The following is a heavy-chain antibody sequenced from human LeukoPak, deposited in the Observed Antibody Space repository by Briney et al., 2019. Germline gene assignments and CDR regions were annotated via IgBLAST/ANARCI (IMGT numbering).Heavy chain of an antibody. CDR2: ISGYNGNT. CDR1: GYTFTRSG. Sequence: ASVKVSCKAAGYTFTRSGISWVRQAPGQGLEWMGWISGYNGNTIYAQMLQGRVTMTTDTSTSTAYMELRSLGAEDTAVYYCAKYAGAPLFDYWGQGTLVTVSS. CDR3: AKYAGAPLFDY. V-gene: IGHV1-18*01. J-gene: IGHJ4*02. D-gene: IGHD1-26*01.